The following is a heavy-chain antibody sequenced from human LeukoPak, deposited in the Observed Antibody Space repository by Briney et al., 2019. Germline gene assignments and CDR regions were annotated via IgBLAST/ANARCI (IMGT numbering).Heavy chain of an antibody. Sequence: GASVKVSCKASGYTFTGYYMHWVRQAPGQGLEWMGWINPNSGGTNYAQKFQGWVTMTRDTSISTAYMELSRLRSEDTAVYYCATGIKVGASLPFDYWGQGTLVTVSS. CDR2: INPNSGGT. V-gene: IGHV1-2*04. CDR1: GYTFTGYY. D-gene: IGHD1-26*01. J-gene: IGHJ4*02. CDR3: ATGIKVGASLPFDY.